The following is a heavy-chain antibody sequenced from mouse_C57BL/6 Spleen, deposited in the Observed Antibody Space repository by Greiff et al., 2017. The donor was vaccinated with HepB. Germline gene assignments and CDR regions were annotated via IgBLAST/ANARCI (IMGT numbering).Heavy chain of an antibody. CDR1: GYTFTDYE. J-gene: IGHJ4*01. D-gene: IGHD1-1*01. CDR2: IDPETGGT. V-gene: IGHV1-15*01. Sequence: LQQSGAELVRPGASVTLSCKASGYTFTDYEMHWVKQTPVHGLEWIGAIDPETGGTAYNQKFKGKAILTADKSSSTAYMELRSLTSEDSAVYYCTRYGGYYAMDYWGQGTSVTVSS. CDR3: TRYGGYYAMDY.